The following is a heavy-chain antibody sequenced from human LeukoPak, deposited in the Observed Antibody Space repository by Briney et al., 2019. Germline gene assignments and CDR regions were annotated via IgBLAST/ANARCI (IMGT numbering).Heavy chain of an antibody. D-gene: IGHD3-22*01. CDR2: ISSSSSYI. CDR3: ARDHAGGSGYRYYFDY. Sequence: GRSLRLSCAASGLTFSSYSMNWVRQAPGKGLEWVSSISSSSSYIYYADSVKGRFTISRDNAKNSLYLQMNSLRAEDTAVYYCARDHAGGSGYRYYFDYWGQGTLVTVSS. V-gene: IGHV3-21*01. CDR1: GLTFSSYS. J-gene: IGHJ4*02.